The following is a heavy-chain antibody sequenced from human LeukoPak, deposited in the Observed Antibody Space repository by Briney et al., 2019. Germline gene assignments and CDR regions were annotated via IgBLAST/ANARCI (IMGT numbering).Heavy chain of an antibody. CDR1: GYTLTNYG. V-gene: IGHV1-18*01. J-gene: IGHJ4*02. CDR2: ISGKNGKT. CDR3: ARGAAIIESYSDY. Sequence: GASVKVSCKASGYTLTNYGVTWVRQAPGKGLEWMGWISGKNGKTKFAQRLQGRVTLTTDTSTSTTYMELTSLTSDDTAVYYCARGAAIIESYSDYWGQGTLVTVSS. D-gene: IGHD3-10*01.